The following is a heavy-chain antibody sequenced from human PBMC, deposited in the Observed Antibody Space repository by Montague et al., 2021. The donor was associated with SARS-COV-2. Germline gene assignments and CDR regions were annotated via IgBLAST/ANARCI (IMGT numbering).Heavy chain of an antibody. CDR1: CDATDSGDW. CDR3: ARVPLVGPTAGTSDY. CDR2: NHHSGGT. J-gene: IGHJ4*02. Sequence: SETLSLTCTVSCDATDSGDWGGWVRKAPGRCLQMSGANHHSGGTNYNPSLRSRVTMSVDKSKNQFSLSLSSVTAAATAVYYCARVPLVGPTAGTSDYWGLGTPVAVSS. V-gene: IGHV4-4*02. D-gene: IGHD1-1*01.